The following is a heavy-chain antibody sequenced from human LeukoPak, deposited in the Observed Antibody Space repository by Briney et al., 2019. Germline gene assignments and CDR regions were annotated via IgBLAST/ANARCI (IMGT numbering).Heavy chain of an antibody. D-gene: IGHD3/OR15-3a*01. Sequence: SETLSLTCTVSGGSISSYYWSWIRQPPGKGLEWIGYIYYSGSTNYNPSLKSRVTISVDTSKNQFSLKLSSVTAADTAVYYCARHSLWTYNWFDPWGRGTLVTVSS. CDR1: GGSISSYY. V-gene: IGHV4-59*08. J-gene: IGHJ5*02. CDR2: IYYSGST. CDR3: ARHSLWTYNWFDP.